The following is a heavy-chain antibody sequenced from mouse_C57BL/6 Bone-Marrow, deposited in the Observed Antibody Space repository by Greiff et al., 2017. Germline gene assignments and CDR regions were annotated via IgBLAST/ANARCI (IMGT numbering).Heavy chain of an antibody. CDR1: GFTCSSYA. CDR2: ISDGGSYT. D-gene: IGHD4-1*01. Sequence: EVQRVESGGGLVKPGGSLKLCCGASGFTCSSYAMSWVRQTPEKRLEWVATISDGGSYTYYPDNVKGRFTISRDNAKNNLYLQMSHLKSEDTAMYYCARDRRTGPYDYAMDDWGQGTSVTVSS. V-gene: IGHV5-4*01. J-gene: IGHJ4*01. CDR3: ARDRRTGPYDYAMDD.